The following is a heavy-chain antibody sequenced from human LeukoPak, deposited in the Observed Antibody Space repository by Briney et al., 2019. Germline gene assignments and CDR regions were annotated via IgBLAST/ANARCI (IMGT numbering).Heavy chain of an antibody. J-gene: IGHJ4*02. D-gene: IGHD3-3*01. CDR1: GSSLSSNV. CDR3: ARVGLYYDFWSGYYDRYYFDY. Sequence: GGSLRLSCAASGSSLSSNVMNWVRQAPGKGLEWVANIKQDGSEKYYVDSVKGRFTISRDNAKNSLYLQMNSLRAEDTAVYYCARVGLYYDFWSGYYDRYYFDYWGQGTLVTVSS. CDR2: IKQDGSEK. V-gene: IGHV3-7*03.